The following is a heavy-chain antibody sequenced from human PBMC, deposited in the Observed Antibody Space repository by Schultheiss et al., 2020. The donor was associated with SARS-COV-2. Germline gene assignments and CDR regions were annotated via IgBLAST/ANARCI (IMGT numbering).Heavy chain of an antibody. D-gene: IGHD3-3*01. CDR3: AAQRYDFWSGYDGYFDY. V-gene: IGHV4-39*01. Sequence: SETLSLTCTVSGGSISSGSYYWSWIRQPPGKGLEWIGSIYYSGSTYYNPSLKSRVTISVDTSKNQFSLKLSSVTAADTAVYYCAAQRYDFWSGYDGYFDYWGQGTLVTVSS. CDR2: IYYSGST. J-gene: IGHJ4*02. CDR1: GGSISSGSYY.